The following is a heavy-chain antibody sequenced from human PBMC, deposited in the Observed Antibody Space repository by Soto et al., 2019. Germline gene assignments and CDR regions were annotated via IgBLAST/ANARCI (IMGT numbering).Heavy chain of an antibody. CDR3: AREGLITGTTYYYYGMDV. CDR1: GGSISSYY. J-gene: IGHJ6*02. Sequence: QVQLQESGPGLVKPSETLSLTCTVSGGSISSYYWSWIRQPPGKGLEWIGYISYIGSTNYNPSLKSRVTISVDTSKNQFSLKLSSVTAADTAVYYCAREGLITGTTYYYYGMDVWRQGTTVTVSS. CDR2: ISYIGST. D-gene: IGHD1-7*01. V-gene: IGHV4-59*01.